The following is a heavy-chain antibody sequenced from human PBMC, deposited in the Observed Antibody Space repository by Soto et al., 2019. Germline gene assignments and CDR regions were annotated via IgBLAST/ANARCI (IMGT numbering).Heavy chain of an antibody. CDR2: IYPDDSDT. D-gene: IGHD3-22*01. Sequence: GESLKISCKASGYNFNKYWIAWVRQMPGKGLEWMGIIYPDDSDTRNSPSFQGQVTLSADKSINTAYLQWSSLQVSDTAIYYCATYPWGFNYDSRLPDAFDIWGQGTMVTVSS. J-gene: IGHJ3*02. CDR1: GYNFNKYW. V-gene: IGHV5-51*01. CDR3: ATYPWGFNYDSRLPDAFDI.